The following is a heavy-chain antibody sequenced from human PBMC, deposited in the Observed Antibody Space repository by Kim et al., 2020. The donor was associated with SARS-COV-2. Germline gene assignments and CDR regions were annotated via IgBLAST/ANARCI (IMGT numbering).Heavy chain of an antibody. CDR3: ARDEEWGVFDY. D-gene: IGHD3-16*01. V-gene: IGHV4-61*01. Sequence: SETLSLTCTVSGGSVSSGSYYWSWIRQPPGKGLEWIGYIYYSGSTNYNPSLKSRVTISVDTSKNQFSLKLSSVTAADTAVYYCARDEEWGVFDYWGQGTLVTVCS. CDR2: IYYSGST. J-gene: IGHJ4*02. CDR1: GGSVSSGSYY.